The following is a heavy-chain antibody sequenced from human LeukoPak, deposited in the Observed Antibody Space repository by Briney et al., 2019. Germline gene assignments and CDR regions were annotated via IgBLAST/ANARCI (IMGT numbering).Heavy chain of an antibody. J-gene: IGHJ4*02. CDR2: FCLGRDT. Sequence: SSETLSLTCTVSGDSVTNDFFWGWVRRPPGKELEWIGSFCLGRDTYYRPSLKSRVTISVDTSKNQFSLNLNSVTAADTAVYYCARWASISRQPGGFFDHWGQGTLVTVSS. V-gene: IGHV4-38-2*02. CDR1: GDSVTNDFF. D-gene: IGHD3-16*01. CDR3: ARWASISRQPGGFFDH.